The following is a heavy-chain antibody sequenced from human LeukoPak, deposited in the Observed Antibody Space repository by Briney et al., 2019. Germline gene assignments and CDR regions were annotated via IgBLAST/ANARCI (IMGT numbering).Heavy chain of an antibody. J-gene: IGHJ6*03. CDR2: INPNINGT. CDR3: ARSVWDYYGSGSRIRFPGGGNYYYYMDV. D-gene: IGHD3-10*01. Sequence: ASVKVSCKASGYTFTGYYIHWVRQAPGQGLEWMGWINPNINGTNYAQKFQGRVTMTGDRSISTAYMELSSLRSEDTAVYYCARSVWDYYGSGSRIRFPGGGNYYYYMDVWGKGTTVTISS. V-gene: IGHV1-2*02. CDR1: GYTFTGYY.